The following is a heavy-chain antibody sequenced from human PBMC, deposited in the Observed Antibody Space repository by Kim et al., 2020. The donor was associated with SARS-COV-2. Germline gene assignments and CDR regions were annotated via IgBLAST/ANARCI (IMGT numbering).Heavy chain of an antibody. V-gene: IGHV4-61*07. CDR2: T. CDR3: ARRAMTGYYDY. D-gene: IGHD3-9*01. Sequence: TNYNPALKSRVTISVDTSKNQFSLKLSSVTAADTAVYYCARRAMTGYYDYWGQGTLVTVSS. J-gene: IGHJ4*02.